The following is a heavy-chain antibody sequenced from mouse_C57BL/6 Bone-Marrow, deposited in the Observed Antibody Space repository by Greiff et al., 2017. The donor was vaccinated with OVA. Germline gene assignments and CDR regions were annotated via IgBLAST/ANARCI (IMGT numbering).Heavy chain of an antibody. CDR1: GYTFTSYG. CDR3: AIYCSYYYAMDY. CDR2: IYPRSGNT. Sequence: QVQLKQSGAELARPGASVKLSCKASGYTFTSYGISWVKQRTGQGLEWIGEIYPRSGNTYYNEKFKGKATLTADKSSSTAYMELRSLTSEDSAVYFCAIYCSYYYAMDYWGQGTSVTVSS. J-gene: IGHJ4*01. V-gene: IGHV1-81*01. D-gene: IGHD2-1*01.